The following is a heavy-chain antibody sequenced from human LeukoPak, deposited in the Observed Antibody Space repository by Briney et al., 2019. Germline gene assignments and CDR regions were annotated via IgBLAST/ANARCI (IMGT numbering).Heavy chain of an antibody. J-gene: IGHJ5*02. CDR3: ARAPRWYSSGWYGKWFDP. D-gene: IGHD6-19*01. CDR2: IYTSGST. Sequence: SETLSLTCTVSGGSISSYYWSWIRQPAGKGLEWIGRIYTSGSTNYNPSLKSRVTMSVDTSKNQFSLKLSSVTAADTAVYYCARAPRWYSSGWYGKWFDPWGQGTLVTVSS. CDR1: GGSISSYY. V-gene: IGHV4-4*07.